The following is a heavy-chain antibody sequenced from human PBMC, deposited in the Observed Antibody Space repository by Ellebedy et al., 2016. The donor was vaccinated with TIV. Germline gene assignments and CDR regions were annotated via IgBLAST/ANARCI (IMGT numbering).Heavy chain of an antibody. CDR1: GDSFDSYW. CDR2: IYPPDSDT. J-gene: IGHJ4*02. Sequence: KVSCKGSGDSFDSYWIGWVRQMPGKGLEWMGIIYPPDSDTNYSPSFQGQVTISADKSISTAYLQWDSLKASDTAMYYCAIMGRDYFDYWGQGTLVTVSS. CDR3: AIMGRDYFDY. V-gene: IGHV5-51*01. D-gene: IGHD3-16*01.